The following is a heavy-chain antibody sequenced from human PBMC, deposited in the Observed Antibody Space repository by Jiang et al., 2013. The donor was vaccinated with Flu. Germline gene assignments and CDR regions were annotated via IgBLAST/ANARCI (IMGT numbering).Heavy chain of an antibody. D-gene: IGHD3-22*01. J-gene: IGHJ4*02. CDR3: ARISIVVAAPVDY. V-gene: IGHV4-31*02. CDR1: SISSGGYY. CDR2: IYYSGST. Sequence: SISSGGYYWSWIRQHPGKGLEWIGYIYYSGSTYYNPSLKSRVTISVDTSKNQFSLKLSSVTAADTAVYYCARISIVVAAPVDYWGQGTLVTVSS.